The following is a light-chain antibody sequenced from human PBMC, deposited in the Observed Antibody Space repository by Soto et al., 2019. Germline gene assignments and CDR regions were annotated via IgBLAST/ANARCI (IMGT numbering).Light chain of an antibody. CDR1: QSINSY. Sequence: DIQMTQSPPSLSASVGDGVTITCRASQSINSYLNWYQQKPGKAPKLLIYGASSLQSGVPSRFSASGSGTDFTLTISSLQPDDYAAYYCQQSYSKFACGPGTRVDI. J-gene: IGKJ3*01. CDR2: GAS. V-gene: IGKV1-39*01. CDR3: QQSYSKFA.